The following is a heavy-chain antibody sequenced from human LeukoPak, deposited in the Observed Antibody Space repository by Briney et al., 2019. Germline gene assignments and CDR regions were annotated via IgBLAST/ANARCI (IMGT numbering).Heavy chain of an antibody. V-gene: IGHV3-23*01. D-gene: IGHD3-3*01. CDR1: GFTFSSYA. J-gene: IGHJ4*02. Sequence: PGGSLRLSCAASGFTFSSYAMSWVRQAPGKGLEWVSAISGSGGSTYYADSVKGRFTISRDNSKNTLYLQMNSLRAEDTAVYCCAKGRYDFWSGYYYFDYWGQGTLVTVSS. CDR2: ISGSGGST. CDR3: AKGRYDFWSGYYYFDY.